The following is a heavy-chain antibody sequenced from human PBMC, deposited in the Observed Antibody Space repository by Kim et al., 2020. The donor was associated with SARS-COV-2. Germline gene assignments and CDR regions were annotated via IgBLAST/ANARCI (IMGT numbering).Heavy chain of an antibody. CDR2: INTDGRT. V-gene: IGHV3-66*01. CDR1: GFTVSSYY. J-gene: IGHJ5*02. Sequence: GGSLRLSCVASGFTVSSYYINWVRQAPGKGLEWVSIINTDGRTSYADSVKGRFTISRDNSKSAIYLEMNSLRAEDTAVYYCAKHDWFDPWRQVNLVPVST. CDR3: AKHDWFDP. D-gene: IGHD3-3*01.